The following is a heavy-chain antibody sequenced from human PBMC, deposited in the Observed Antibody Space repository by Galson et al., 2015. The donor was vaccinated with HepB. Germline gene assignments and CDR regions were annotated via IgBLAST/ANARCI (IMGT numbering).Heavy chain of an antibody. J-gene: IGHJ5*02. CDR1: GFTFSSYG. D-gene: IGHD4-17*01. Sequence: SLRLSCAASGFTFSSYGMHWVRQAPGKGLEWVAVIWYDGSNKYYADSVKGRFTISRDNSKNTLYLQMNSLGAEDTAVYYCARARGDYGDYLGGPANWFDPWGQGTLVTVSS. CDR3: ARARGDYGDYLGGPANWFDP. V-gene: IGHV3-33*01. CDR2: IWYDGSNK.